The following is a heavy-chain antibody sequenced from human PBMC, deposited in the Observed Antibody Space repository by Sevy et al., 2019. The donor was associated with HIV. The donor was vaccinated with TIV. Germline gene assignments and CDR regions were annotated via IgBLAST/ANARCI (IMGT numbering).Heavy chain of an antibody. CDR1: GFTFGNYA. CDR3: AKDRTYRFSWYYLDH. V-gene: IGHV3-23*01. D-gene: IGHD6-13*01. J-gene: IGHJ4*02. Sequence: GGSLRLSCAASGFTFGNYAMNWVRQAPGKGLEWVSSISGSTIDTSYADSVKGRFTISRDNSQNTLYLEMNSLRAEDTAVYYCAKDRTYRFSWYYLDHWGQGTLVTVSS. CDR2: ISGSTIDT.